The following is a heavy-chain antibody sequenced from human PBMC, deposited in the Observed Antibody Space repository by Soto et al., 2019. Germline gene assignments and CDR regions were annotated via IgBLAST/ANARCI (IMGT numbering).Heavy chain of an antibody. CDR1: GLTFSNYG. V-gene: IGHV3-30*18. CDR3: AEDSYYHDSTGYYIFDY. Sequence: QVQLVESGGGVVQPGGSLRLSCAASGLTFSNYGMHWVRQAPGKGLEWVAHISYDGSNEHYVDSVKGRFTISRDNSKNTLYLQMTSPRAEDTAVYYCAEDSYYHDSTGYYIFDYWGQGTLVTVSS. J-gene: IGHJ4*02. D-gene: IGHD3-22*01. CDR2: ISYDGSNE.